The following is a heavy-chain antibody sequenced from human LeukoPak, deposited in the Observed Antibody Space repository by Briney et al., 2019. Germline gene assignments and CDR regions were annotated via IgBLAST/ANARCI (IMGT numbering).Heavy chain of an antibody. CDR1: GFSFSSYA. Sequence: GGPLRLSCAASGFSFSSYAMSWVRQAPGKGLEWVSAIGGSGGNTFSADSVKGRFSISRDNSKNTLYLQMNSLRAEDTAIYYCAKASDDFWRGYTNWFDPWGQGTLVTVSS. J-gene: IGHJ5*02. CDR2: IGGSGGNT. CDR3: AKASDDFWRGYTNWFDP. V-gene: IGHV3-23*01. D-gene: IGHD3-3*01.